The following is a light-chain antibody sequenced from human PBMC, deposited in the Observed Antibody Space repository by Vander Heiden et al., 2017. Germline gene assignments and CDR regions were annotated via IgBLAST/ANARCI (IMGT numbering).Light chain of an antibody. J-gene: IGLJ2*01. CDR1: RSNIGSNT. CDR2: SNN. V-gene: IGLV1-44*01. Sequence: QSVLTQPPSASGTPGQRVTISCSGGRSNIGSNTVNWYQQHPGKAPKLLIYSNNQRPSGVPDRFSGSRSGTSASLAITGLQSEDEADYYCASWDDSLTGPVFGGGTKLTVL. CDR3: ASWDDSLTGPV.